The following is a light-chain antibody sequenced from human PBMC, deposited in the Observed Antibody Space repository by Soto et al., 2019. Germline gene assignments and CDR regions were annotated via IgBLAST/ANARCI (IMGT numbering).Light chain of an antibody. V-gene: IGLV4-69*01. J-gene: IGLJ3*02. CDR1: SAHSGYA. CDR3: QTWGTGSWV. Sequence: QLVLTQSPPASPSLGAPVKLTCPRSSAHSGYAIAWHQQHPEKGPRYLMKVDNRGSHTKGDGIPDRFSGSSSGAERYLTISSLQSEDEADYYCQTWGTGSWVFGGGTKLTVL. CDR2: VDNRGSH.